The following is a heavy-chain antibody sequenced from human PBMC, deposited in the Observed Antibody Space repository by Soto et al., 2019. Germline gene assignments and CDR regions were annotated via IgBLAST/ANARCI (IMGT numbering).Heavy chain of an antibody. Sequence: ASVKVSCKASGYIFTSYYMHWVRQAPGQGLEWMGIINPSGGSTSYAQKFQGRVTMTRDTSTSTVYMELSSLRSEDTAVYYCARASYCSSTSCYRPWDWFDPWGQGTLVTVSS. V-gene: IGHV1-46*01. J-gene: IGHJ5*02. D-gene: IGHD2-2*01. CDR3: ARASYCSSTSCYRPWDWFDP. CDR2: INPSGGST. CDR1: GYIFTSYY.